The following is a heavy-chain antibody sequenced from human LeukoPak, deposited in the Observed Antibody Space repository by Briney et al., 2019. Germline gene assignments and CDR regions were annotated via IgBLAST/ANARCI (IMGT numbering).Heavy chain of an antibody. CDR2: IWYDGSNK. V-gene: IGHV3-33*01. J-gene: IGHJ4*02. Sequence: GGSLRLLCAASGFTFSSYGMHWVRQAPGKGLEGGAVIWYDGSNKYYADSVKSRFIISRDNSKNTLYLQMNSLRAEDTAVYYCVKGSGEGGYWGQGTLVTVSS. D-gene: IGHD3-10*01. CDR3: VKGSGEGGY. CDR1: GFTFSSYG.